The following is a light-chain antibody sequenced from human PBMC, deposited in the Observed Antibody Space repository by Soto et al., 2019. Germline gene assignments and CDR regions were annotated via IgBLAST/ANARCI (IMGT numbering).Light chain of an antibody. CDR2: GAS. V-gene: IGKV3-15*01. CDR3: QQRSNWPLT. J-gene: IGKJ1*01. Sequence: ERGMIQDPDTVAVSKRESAGLPRIARKNVSSNLAWYQQKPGQAPRLLIYGASTRATGIPARFSGSGSGTEFTLTISSLEPEDFAVYYCQQRSNWPLTFGQGTKVDIK. CDR1: KNVSSN.